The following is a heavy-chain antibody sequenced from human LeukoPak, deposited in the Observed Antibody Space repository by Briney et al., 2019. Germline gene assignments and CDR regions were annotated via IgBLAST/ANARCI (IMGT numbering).Heavy chain of an antibody. Sequence: GGSLRLSCAASIFTFCSYSMKWVRQAPGKGLEWGSSINSSSSYIYYADSVKGRFTISRDNAKNSLYPQMNSLRAEDTAVYYCARIAGYPLMDVWGKGTTVTVSS. CDR1: IFTFCSYS. D-gene: IGHD6-13*01. CDR3: ARIAGYPLMDV. CDR2: INSSSSYI. J-gene: IGHJ6*03. V-gene: IGHV3-21*01.